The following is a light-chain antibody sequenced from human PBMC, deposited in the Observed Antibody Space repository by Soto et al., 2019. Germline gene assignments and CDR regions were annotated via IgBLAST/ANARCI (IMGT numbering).Light chain of an antibody. Sequence: EIVLTQSPPTLSSSPGERATVSCRASQFIPIHLAWYQQKPGQPPRLLIYGASTRATDIPARFSGSGSGTGFTLTISSLQSEDFAVYYCQHYNNWPLTFGGGTKVDIK. CDR2: GAS. V-gene: IGKV3-15*01. CDR3: QHYNNWPLT. J-gene: IGKJ4*01. CDR1: QFIPIH.